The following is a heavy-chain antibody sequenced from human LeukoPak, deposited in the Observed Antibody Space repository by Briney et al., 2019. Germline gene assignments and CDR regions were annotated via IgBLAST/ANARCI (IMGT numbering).Heavy chain of an antibody. V-gene: IGHV3-33*01. D-gene: IGHD6-19*01. J-gene: IGHJ4*02. CDR2: IWYDGSNK. Sequence: GSLRLSCAASGFTFSSYGMHWVRQAPGKGLEWVAVIWYDGSNKYYADSVKGRFTISRDNSKNTLYLQMNSLRAEDTAEYYCARDPGSSGWYDYYFDYWGQGTLVTVSS. CDR3: ARDPGSSGWYDYYFDY. CDR1: GFTFSSYG.